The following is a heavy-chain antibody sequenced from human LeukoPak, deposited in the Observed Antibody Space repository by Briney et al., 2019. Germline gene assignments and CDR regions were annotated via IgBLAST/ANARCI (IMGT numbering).Heavy chain of an antibody. CDR3: ARALRGYSYGYYYYYYMDV. J-gene: IGHJ6*03. CDR2: IYYSGST. CDR1: GGSISSYY. D-gene: IGHD5-18*01. Sequence: SETLSLTCTVSGGSISSYYWSWIRQPPGKGLEWIGYIYYSGSTNYNPSLKSRVTISVDTSKNQFSLKLSSVTAADTAVYYCARALRGYSYGYYYYYYMDVWGKGTTVTISS. V-gene: IGHV4-59*01.